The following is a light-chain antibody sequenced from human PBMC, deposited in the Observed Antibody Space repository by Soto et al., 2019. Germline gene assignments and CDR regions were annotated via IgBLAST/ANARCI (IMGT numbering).Light chain of an antibody. CDR1: SSDVGSYNL. J-gene: IGLJ2*01. CDR2: EGS. Sequence: QSALTQPASVSGSPGQSITISCTGTSSDVGSYNLVSWYQQHPGKAPKLMIYEGSKRPSGVSNRFSGSKSANTASLTISGXXXXXXXXXXCCSYAGSMTFVFGGGTKL. CDR3: CSYAGSMTFV. V-gene: IGLV2-23*03.